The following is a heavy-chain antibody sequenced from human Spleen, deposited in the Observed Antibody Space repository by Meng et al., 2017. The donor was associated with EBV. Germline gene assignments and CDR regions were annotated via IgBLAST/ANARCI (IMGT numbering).Heavy chain of an antibody. CDR3: ARTTHCSTTNCYGSNWFDP. V-gene: IGHV7-4-1*02. D-gene: IGHD2-2*01. CDR2: INTNTGNP. J-gene: IGHJ5*02. CDR1: GYTFTNYA. Sequence: VRAVKSGFELKNPGASVKVSCKASGYTFTNYAMNWVRQAPGQGLEWMGWINTNTGNPTYAQGFTGRFVFSLDSSVSTAYLQINSLQTEDTAVYYCARTTHCSTTNCYGSNWFDPWGQGTLVTVSS.